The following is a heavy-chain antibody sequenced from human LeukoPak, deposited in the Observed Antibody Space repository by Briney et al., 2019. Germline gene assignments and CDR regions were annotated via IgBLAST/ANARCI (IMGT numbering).Heavy chain of an antibody. V-gene: IGHV1-69*13. CDR2: VIPIFGTA. CDR1: GGTFSSYA. D-gene: IGHD2-2*01. Sequence: SVKVSCKASGGTFSSYAISWVRQAPGQGLEWMGGVIPIFGTANYAQKFQGRVTITADESTSTAYMELSSLRSEDTAVYYCARVGSDCSSTSCYESTIDYWGQGTLVTVSS. CDR3: ARVGSDCSSTSCYESTIDY. J-gene: IGHJ4*02.